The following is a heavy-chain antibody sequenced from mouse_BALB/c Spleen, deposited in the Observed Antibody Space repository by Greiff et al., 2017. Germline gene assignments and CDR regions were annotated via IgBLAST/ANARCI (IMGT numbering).Heavy chain of an antibody. CDR2: INPYNDGT. J-gene: IGHJ4*01. Sequence: VQLQQSGPELVKPGASVKMSCKASGFTFTDYVMHWVKQKPGQGLEWIGYINPYNDGTKYNEKFKGKATLTTDKSSSTAYMELSSLTSEDDAVYYCSRSGGDAYYAMDYWGQGTSVTVSS. CDR1: GFTFTDYV. CDR3: SRSGGDAYYAMDY. D-gene: IGHD2-13*01. V-gene: IGHV1-14*01.